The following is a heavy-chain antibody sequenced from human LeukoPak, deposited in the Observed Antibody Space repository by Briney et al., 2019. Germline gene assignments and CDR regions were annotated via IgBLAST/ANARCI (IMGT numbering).Heavy chain of an antibody. J-gene: IGHJ6*03. D-gene: IGHD6-6*01. CDR1: GYSISSGYY. CDR2: IYHSGST. V-gene: IGHV4-38-2*02. CDR3: ARDEYSSSSSYYYYYYMDV. Sequence: PSETLSLTCTVSGYSISSGYYWGWIRQPPGKGLEWIGSIYHSGSTYYNPSLKSRVTISVDTSKNQFSLKLSSVTAADTAVYYCARDEYSSSSSYYYYYYMDVWGKGTTVTVSS.